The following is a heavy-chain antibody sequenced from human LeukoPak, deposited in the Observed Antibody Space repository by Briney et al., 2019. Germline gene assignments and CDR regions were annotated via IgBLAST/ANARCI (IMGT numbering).Heavy chain of an antibody. CDR2: IYYTGST. CDR3: ARAFCSSTNCYLPY. V-gene: IGHV4-61*01. Sequence: SETLSLTCTVSGGSVSSGSYYWSWIRQPPGKGLEWIGYIYYTGSTNYNSSLKSRDTISVDTSKNQFSLKLSSVTAADTAVYYCARAFCSSTNCYLPYWGQGALVTVSS. CDR1: GGSVSSGSYY. J-gene: IGHJ4*02. D-gene: IGHD2-2*01.